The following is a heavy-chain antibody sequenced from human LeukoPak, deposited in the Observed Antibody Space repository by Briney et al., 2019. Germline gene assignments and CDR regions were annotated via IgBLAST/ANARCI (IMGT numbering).Heavy chain of an antibody. CDR2: IIPIFGTA. Sequence: GASVKVSCKASGGTFSSYAISWVRQAPGQGLEWMGGIIPIFGTANYAQKFQGRVTITADESTSTAYMELSSLRSEDTAVYYCARPGYYDSSGYYFGFDYWGQGTLVTVSS. D-gene: IGHD3-22*01. CDR1: GGTFSSYA. J-gene: IGHJ4*02. V-gene: IGHV1-69*13. CDR3: ARPGYYDSSGYYFGFDY.